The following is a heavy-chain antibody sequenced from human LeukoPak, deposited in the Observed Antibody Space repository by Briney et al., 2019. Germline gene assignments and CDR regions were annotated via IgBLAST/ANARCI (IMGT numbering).Heavy chain of an antibody. D-gene: IGHD2-15*01. CDR2: ISAYNGNT. J-gene: IGHJ6*03. V-gene: IGHV1-18*01. CDR3: ARDGYCSGGSCYSSPAHIHYYYYYMDV. Sequence: ASVKVSCKASGYTFTSYGISWVRQAPGQGLEWMGWISAYNGNTNYAQKLQGRVTMTTDTSTSTAYMELRSLRSDDTAVYYCARDGYCSGGSCYSSPAHIHYYYYYMDVWGKGTTVTVSS. CDR1: GYTFTSYG.